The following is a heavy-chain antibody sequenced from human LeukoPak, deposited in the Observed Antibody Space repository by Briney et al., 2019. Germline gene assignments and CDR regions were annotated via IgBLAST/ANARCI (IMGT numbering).Heavy chain of an antibody. V-gene: IGHV1-46*01. CDR2: INPSDGKT. CDR3: ARDNSVEDTAWWFDP. Sequence: GASVKVSCKASGYTFTNYYMHWVRQAPGQGLEWMGIINPSDGKTSYAQKFQGRVTMTRDMSTSTDYMELSSLRSEDTAVYYCARDNSVEDTAWWFDPWGQGTLVTVSS. J-gene: IGHJ5*02. CDR1: GYTFTNYY. D-gene: IGHD4-23*01.